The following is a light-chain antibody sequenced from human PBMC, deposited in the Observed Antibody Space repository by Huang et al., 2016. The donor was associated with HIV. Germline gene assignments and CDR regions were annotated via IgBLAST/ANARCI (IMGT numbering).Light chain of an antibody. V-gene: IGKV3-15*01. CDR1: QRVGGN. J-gene: IGKJ2*01. CDR3: QQYDKWPGT. Sequence: EVMMTQSPATLSVSLGDQASLSCRASQRVGGNLAWYPQKPGQAPTLLIYVASDRATCISARFSGSGSGTDFTLTISSLQSEDSAVYFCQQYDKWPGTFGQGTRLQI. CDR2: VAS.